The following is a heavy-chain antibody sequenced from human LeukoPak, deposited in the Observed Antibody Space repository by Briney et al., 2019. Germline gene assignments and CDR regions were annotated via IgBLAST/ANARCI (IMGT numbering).Heavy chain of an antibody. CDR3: ARDRLAYCSSTSCYSRYNWFDP. CDR1: GFTFSSYS. J-gene: IGHJ5*02. Sequence: GGSLRLSCAASGFTFSSYSMNWVRQAPGKGPEWVSSISSSSSYIYYADSVKGRFTISRDNAKNSLYLRMNSLRAEDTAVYYCARDRLAYCSSTSCYSRYNWFDPWGQGTLVTVSS. CDR2: ISSSSSYI. V-gene: IGHV3-21*01. D-gene: IGHD2-2*01.